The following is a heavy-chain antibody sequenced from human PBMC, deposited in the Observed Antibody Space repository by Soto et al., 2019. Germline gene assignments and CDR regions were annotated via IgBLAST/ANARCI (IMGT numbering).Heavy chain of an antibody. J-gene: IGHJ3*02. CDR3: ARHLSGSSGRSFAFDI. V-gene: IGHV5-51*01. CDR1: GYRFIDYY. CDR2: IYPRDSDP. D-gene: IGHD1-26*01. Sequence: PGESLKISCEGSGYRFIDYYIGWVRQMPGKGLEWMGIIYPRDSDPRYSPSFQGQVTISADESISTAYLQWSSLKASDTAIYYCARHLSGSSGRSFAFDIWGQGTMVTVSS.